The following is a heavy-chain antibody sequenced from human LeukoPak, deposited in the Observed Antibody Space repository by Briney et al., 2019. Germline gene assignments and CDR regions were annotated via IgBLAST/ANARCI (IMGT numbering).Heavy chain of an antibody. CDR2: IYSGGST. CDR1: GFTVSSNY. CDR3: AKEEEGSSWPYYYYYMDV. V-gene: IGHV3-53*01. Sequence: GGSLRLSCAASGFTVSSNYMSWVRQAPGKGLEWVSVIYSGGSTYYADSVKGRFTIFRDNSKNTLYLQMNSLRAEDTALYYCAKEEEGSSWPYYYYYMDVWGKGTTVTISS. D-gene: IGHD6-13*01. J-gene: IGHJ6*03.